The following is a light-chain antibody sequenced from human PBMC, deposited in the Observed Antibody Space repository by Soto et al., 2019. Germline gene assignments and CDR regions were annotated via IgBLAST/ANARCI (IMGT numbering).Light chain of an antibody. CDR3: QQYETFSGT. Sequence: DIQMTQSPSTLSASVVDRVTVTFLASHSVSGWLALYQQKPGEAPKLLIYDASALPRGVPSRFSGSGSGTKFTLTIASLQPDDFATYYCQQYETFSGTFGPGTKVDIK. CDR1: HSVSGW. J-gene: IGKJ1*01. V-gene: IGKV1-5*01. CDR2: DAS.